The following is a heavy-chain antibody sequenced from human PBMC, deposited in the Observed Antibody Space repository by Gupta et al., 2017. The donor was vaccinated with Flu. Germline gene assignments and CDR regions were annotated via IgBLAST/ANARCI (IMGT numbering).Heavy chain of an antibody. J-gene: IGHJ6*02. Sequence: QVHLQESCPGLVRPSQTLSLTCTVSGASINSGDYSWAWLRHYPGKGLEWIAYIYKSGVSQSNPSLNSRVTIAADSSNNQFFLRLTSVTAADTALYYCARVVLTGPWNYYNYGMDVWGQGTTVTVSS. V-gene: IGHV4-31*03. CDR1: GASINSGDYS. CDR3: ARVVLTGPWNYYNYGMDV. CDR2: IYKSGVS. D-gene: IGHD3-9*01.